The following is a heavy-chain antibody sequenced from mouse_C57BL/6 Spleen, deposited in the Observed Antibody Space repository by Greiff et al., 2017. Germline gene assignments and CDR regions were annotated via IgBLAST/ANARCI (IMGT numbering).Heavy chain of an antibody. V-gene: IGHV1-85*01. J-gene: IGHJ3*01. D-gene: IGHD3-3*01. CDR1: GYTFTSYD. Sequence: QVQLKQSGPELVKPGASVKLSCKASGYTFTSYDINWVKQRTGQGLEWIGWIYPRDGSNKYNEKFKGKATLTVDTSSSTAYIELHSLTSEDSSVYFCARGHPFAYWGQGTLVTVSA. CDR2: IYPRDGSN. CDR3: ARGHPFAY.